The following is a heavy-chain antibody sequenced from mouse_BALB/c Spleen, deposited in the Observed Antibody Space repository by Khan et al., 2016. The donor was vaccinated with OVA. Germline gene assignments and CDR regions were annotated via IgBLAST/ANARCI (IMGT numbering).Heavy chain of an antibody. V-gene: IGHV1-4*01. CDR2: INPSNGYT. CDR1: GYTFTNYT. Sequence: QVQLKESGAELARPGASVKMSCKASGYTFTNYTMHWVKQRPGQGLEWVGYINPSNGYTNYNQNFNDKATFSTDRSSSTAYMQLSSLTSDDSAVYYCVRIPLPPYYFAYCGQGTTLTVSS. J-gene: IGHJ2*01. CDR3: VRIPLPPYYFAY.